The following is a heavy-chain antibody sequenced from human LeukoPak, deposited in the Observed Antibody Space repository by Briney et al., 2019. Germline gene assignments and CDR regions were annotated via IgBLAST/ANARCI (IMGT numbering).Heavy chain of an antibody. V-gene: IGHV3-53*01. Sequence: GVSLRLSCAASGFTVSSNYMSWVRQAPGRGLEWVSVIYSGGSTYYADSVKGRFTISRDKSKNTLYLQMNSLRAEDTAVYYCARVARLDYGDYGDYMDVWGKGTTVAVSS. CDR3: ARVARLDYGDYGDYMDV. D-gene: IGHD4-17*01. CDR2: IYSGGST. J-gene: IGHJ6*03. CDR1: GFTVSSNY.